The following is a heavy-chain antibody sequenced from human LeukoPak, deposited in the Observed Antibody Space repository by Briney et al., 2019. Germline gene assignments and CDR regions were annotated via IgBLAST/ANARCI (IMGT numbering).Heavy chain of an antibody. CDR3: AELGITMIGGV. D-gene: IGHD3-10*02. CDR2: IKQDGSEK. Sequence: GGSLRLSCAASGFTFSSYWMSWVRQAPGKGQEWVANIKQDGSEKYYADSVKGRFTISRDNAKNSLYLQMNSLRAEDTAVYYCAELGITMIGGVWGKGTTVTISS. CDR1: GFTFSSYW. J-gene: IGHJ6*04. V-gene: IGHV3-7*01.